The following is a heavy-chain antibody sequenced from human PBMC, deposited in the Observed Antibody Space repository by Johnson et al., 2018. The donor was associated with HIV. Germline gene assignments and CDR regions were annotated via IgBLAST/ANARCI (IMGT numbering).Heavy chain of an antibody. D-gene: IGHD6-19*01. CDR3: ARMYSSGWYDLRVVYAFDI. Sequence: VQLVESGGGLVQPGGSLRLSCAASGFTVSSNYMSWVRQAPGKGLEWVSVIYSGGSTYYADSVKGRFTISSDNSKNTLYLQMDSLRAEDTAVYFCARMYSSGWYDLRVVYAFDIWGQGTMVTVSS. CDR2: IYSGGST. CDR1: GFTVSSNY. J-gene: IGHJ3*02. V-gene: IGHV3-66*01.